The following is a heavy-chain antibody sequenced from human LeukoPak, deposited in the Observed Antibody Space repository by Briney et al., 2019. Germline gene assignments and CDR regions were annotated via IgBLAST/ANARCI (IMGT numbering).Heavy chain of an antibody. J-gene: IGHJ6*02. V-gene: IGHV3-73*01. D-gene: IGHD1-26*01. CDR1: GFTFSGST. CDR2: IRSKANNYAT. CDR3: IRGAASGSYYGFDV. Sequence: GGSLRLSCAASGFTFSGSTMHWVRQTSGKGLEWVGRIRSKANNYATAYATSVKGRFTLSRDDSKNTAYLQMNSLKTEDTAVYYCIRGAASGSYYGFDVWGQGATVTVSS.